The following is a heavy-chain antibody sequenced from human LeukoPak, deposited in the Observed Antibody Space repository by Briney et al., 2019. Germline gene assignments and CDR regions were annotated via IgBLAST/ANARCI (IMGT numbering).Heavy chain of an antibody. V-gene: IGHV4-31*03. CDR2: IYYSGST. J-gene: IGHJ6*02. D-gene: IGHD2-2*01. Sequence: ASETLSLTCTVSGGSISSGGYYWSWIRQHPGKGLEWIGYIYYSGSTYYNPSLKSRVTISVDTSKNQFSLKLSSVTAADTAVYCCARDRDIVVVPATIKVRDYGMDVWGQGTTVTVSS. CDR3: ARDRDIVVVPATIKVRDYGMDV. CDR1: GGSISSGGYY.